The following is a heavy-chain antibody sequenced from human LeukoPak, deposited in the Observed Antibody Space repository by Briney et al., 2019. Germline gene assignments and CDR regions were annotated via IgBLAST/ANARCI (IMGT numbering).Heavy chain of an antibody. V-gene: IGHV3-74*01. CDR2: INRDGSST. J-gene: IGHJ6*03. CDR1: GFTFSSHW. Sequence: GGSLRLSCAASGFTFSSHWMHWVRQAPGKGLVWVSRINRDGSSTNYADSVKGRFTISRDNAKNTPYLQMNSLRAEDTAVYYCARVGCSSTSCDYYYYMDVWGKGTTITVSS. CDR3: ARVGCSSTSCDYYYYMDV. D-gene: IGHD2-2*01.